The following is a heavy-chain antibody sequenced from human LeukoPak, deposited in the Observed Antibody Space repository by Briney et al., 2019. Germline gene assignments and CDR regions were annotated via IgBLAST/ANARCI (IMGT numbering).Heavy chain of an antibody. CDR3: ARSRLDYYGSGKFDY. CDR1: GYTFTSYA. V-gene: IGHV1-3*03. D-gene: IGHD3-10*01. Sequence: ASVKVSCKASGYTFTSYAMHWVRQAPGQRLEWMGWINAGNGNTKYSQEFQGRVTITRDTSASTAYMELSSLRSEDMAVYYCARSRLDYYGSGKFDYWGQGTLVTVSS. J-gene: IGHJ4*02. CDR2: INAGNGNT.